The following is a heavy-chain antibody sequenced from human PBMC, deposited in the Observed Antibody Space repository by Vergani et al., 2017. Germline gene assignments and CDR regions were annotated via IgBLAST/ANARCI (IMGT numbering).Heavy chain of an antibody. D-gene: IGHD2-2*01. J-gene: IGHJ6*03. V-gene: IGHV3-9*01. Sequence: EVQLVESGGGLVQPGRSLSLSCAASGFTFDDYAMPWVRQAPGKGLEWVSGISWNSGSIGYADSVKGRFTISRDNAKNSLYLQMNSLRAEDTALYYCAKEGCSSTSCYPYYYYYYYMDVWGKGTTVTVSS. CDR2: ISWNSGSI. CDR3: AKEGCSSTSCYPYYYYYYYMDV. CDR1: GFTFDDYA.